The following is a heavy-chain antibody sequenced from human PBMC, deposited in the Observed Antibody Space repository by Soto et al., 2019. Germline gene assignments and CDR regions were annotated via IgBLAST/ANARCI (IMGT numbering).Heavy chain of an antibody. V-gene: IGHV4-31*03. CDR2: FYNSGSV. Sequence: SETLSLTCTVSGGSISSGGYYWSWIRQHPGKGLEWVGYFYNSGSVFYNPSLKSRVTISVDTSKNQFSLKLISVTAADTAVYYCARGVVTNLYYYYGMDVWGQGTTVTVSS. CDR1: GGSISSGGYY. D-gene: IGHD2-2*01. CDR3: ARGVVTNLYYYYGMDV. J-gene: IGHJ6*02.